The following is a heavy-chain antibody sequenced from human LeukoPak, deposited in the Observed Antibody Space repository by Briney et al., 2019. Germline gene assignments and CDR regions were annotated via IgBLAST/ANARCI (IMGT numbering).Heavy chain of an antibody. CDR2: IIPIFGTA. V-gene: IGHV1-69*05. Sequence: GASVKVSCKASGGTFSSYAISWVRQAPGQGLEWMGGIIPIFGTANYAQKFQGRVTITTDESTSTAYMELSSLRSEDTAVYYCARGKSGSETGLYYFDYWGQGTLVTVSS. CDR3: ARGKSGSETGLYYFDY. J-gene: IGHJ4*02. D-gene: IGHD1-26*01. CDR1: GGTFSSYA.